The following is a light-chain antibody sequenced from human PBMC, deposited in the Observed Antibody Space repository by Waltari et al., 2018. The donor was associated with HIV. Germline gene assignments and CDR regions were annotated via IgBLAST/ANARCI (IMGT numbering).Light chain of an antibody. J-gene: IGKJ2*01. Sequence: EIVLTQSPGTLSLSPGERATLSCRASQSVNNNYIAWYQQKSGQAPRLLIYGASTKATGIPDRFSGSGSGTDFTLTISRLEPEDFAVYYCQQYVSSPKTFGQGTKLEIK. CDR3: QQYVSSPKT. CDR1: QSVNNNY. V-gene: IGKV3-20*01. CDR2: GAS.